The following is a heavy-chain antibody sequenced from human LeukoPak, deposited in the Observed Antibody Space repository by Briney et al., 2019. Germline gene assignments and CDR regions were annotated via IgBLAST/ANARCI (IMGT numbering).Heavy chain of an antibody. V-gene: IGHV1-18*04. CDR3: ARGGVSSAYVDY. Sequence: SVKVSCKASGYTFINYGITWVRQDPGQGLEWLGWISGYNDNTNYAQNLQGRVTMSADTSTNTTYMELRGLRFDDTAVYYCARGGVSSAYVDYWGQGTLVSVSS. D-gene: IGHD3-22*01. J-gene: IGHJ4*02. CDR1: GYTFINYG. CDR2: ISGYNDNT.